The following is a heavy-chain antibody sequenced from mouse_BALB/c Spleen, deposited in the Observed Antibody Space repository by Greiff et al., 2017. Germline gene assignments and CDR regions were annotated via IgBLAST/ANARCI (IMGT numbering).Heavy chain of an antibody. J-gene: IGHJ1*01. CDR1: GYNFTSYW. D-gene: IGHD2-2*01. CDR3: ARRVGYPYWYFDV. V-gene: IGHV1-55*01. CDR2: IYPGSGST. Sequence: QVQLKQPGAELVKPGTSVKLSCKASGYNFTSYWINWVKLRPGQGLEWIGDIYPGSGSTNYNEKFKSKATLTVDTSSSTAYMQLSSLASEDSALYYCARRVGYPYWYFDVWGAGTTVTVSS.